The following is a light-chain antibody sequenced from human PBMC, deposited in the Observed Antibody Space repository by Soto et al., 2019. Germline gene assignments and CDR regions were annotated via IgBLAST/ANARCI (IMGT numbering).Light chain of an antibody. V-gene: IGKV1-5*03. CDR1: QSISSW. J-gene: IGKJ5*01. CDR2: KAS. Sequence: DIQMTQSPSTLSASVGDRFTITCRASQSISSWLAWYQQKPGKAPKLLIYKASSLESGVPSRFSGSGSATDFTLTISSLQPEDFATYYCQQLNSYPITFGQGTRLEIK. CDR3: QQLNSYPIT.